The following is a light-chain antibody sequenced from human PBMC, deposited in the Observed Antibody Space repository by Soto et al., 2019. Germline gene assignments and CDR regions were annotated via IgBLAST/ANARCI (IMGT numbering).Light chain of an antibody. CDR3: MQALQTPPT. V-gene: IGKV2-28*01. Sequence: IVMTQSQLSLPVTPGEPASISCRSSQSLLNTDGNDYLDWYLQKTGQYPQLLMYLGSNRASGVPNRLSGNVSGTDFKLKISRVEAEDVGFYYCMQALQTPPTFGQGTKVEVK. CDR1: QSLLNTDGNDY. J-gene: IGKJ1*01. CDR2: LGS.